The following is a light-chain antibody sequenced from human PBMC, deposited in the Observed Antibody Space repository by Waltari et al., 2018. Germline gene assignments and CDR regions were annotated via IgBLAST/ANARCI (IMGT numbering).Light chain of an antibody. CDR2: ATA. CDR3: QQGYMTPRT. Sequence: DIQMTQSPSSLSASVGDRVTITCRASQSVRNFFNWYQQEPGKAPMHLIYATASLQTGVPAGFRGSGSGTDFTLSISNLQPEDFAIYFCQQGYMTPRTFGQGTKVEIK. J-gene: IGKJ1*01. V-gene: IGKV1-39*01. CDR1: QSVRNF.